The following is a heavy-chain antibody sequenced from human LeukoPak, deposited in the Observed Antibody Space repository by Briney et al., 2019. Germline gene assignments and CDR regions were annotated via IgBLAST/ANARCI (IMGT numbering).Heavy chain of an antibody. V-gene: IGHV3-33*01. Sequence: GGSLRLSCAASGFTFSSYGMHWVRQAPGKGLEWVAIIWYDGSVKNYADSVKGRFTISRDNSKSTLYLQMSSLGAEDTALYYCARSPNYGSGRYYFDSWGQGILVTVSS. CDR2: IWYDGSVK. J-gene: IGHJ4*02. D-gene: IGHD3-10*01. CDR3: ARSPNYGSGRYYFDS. CDR1: GFTFSSYG.